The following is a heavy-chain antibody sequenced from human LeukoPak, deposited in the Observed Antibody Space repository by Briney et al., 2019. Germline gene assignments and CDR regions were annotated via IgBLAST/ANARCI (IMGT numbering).Heavy chain of an antibody. CDR3: ARGRDGYNYGGFDY. CDR2: ISYDGSNK. J-gene: IGHJ4*02. V-gene: IGHV3-30*04. CDR1: GFTLSSYA. D-gene: IGHD5-24*01. Sequence: GGPPRLSCAASGFTLSSYAIHWARQATGKGLEWVAVISYDGSNKYYADSVKGRFTISRDNSKNTLYLQMNSLRAEDTAVYYCARGRDGYNYGGFDYWGQGTLVTVSS.